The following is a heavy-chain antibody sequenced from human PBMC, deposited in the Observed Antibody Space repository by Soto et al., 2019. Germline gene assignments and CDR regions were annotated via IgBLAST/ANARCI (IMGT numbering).Heavy chain of an antibody. J-gene: IGHJ4*02. Sequence: QVQLVQSGAEVKKPGASVKVSCKASGYTFTSYGISWVRQAPGQGLEGMGWISAYNGNTKYAQKPQGRVTTTTDTSTSTAYMELRSLRSDDTAVYYCARDLGGSYYAPVDYWGQGTLVTVSS. D-gene: IGHD1-26*01. CDR3: ARDLGGSYYAPVDY. CDR1: GYTFTSYG. CDR2: ISAYNGNT. V-gene: IGHV1-18*01.